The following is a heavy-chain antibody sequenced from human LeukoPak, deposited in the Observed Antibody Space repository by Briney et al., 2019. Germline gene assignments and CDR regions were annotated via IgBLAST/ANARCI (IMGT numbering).Heavy chain of an antibody. Sequence: GASVKVSCKASGYTFTSYAMHWVRQAPGQRLEWMGWINAGNGNTKYSQKFQGRVTITRDTSASTAYMELSSLRSEDTAVYYCARDQGERPYYLDYWGQGTLVTVSS. CDR1: GYTFTSYA. CDR2: INAGNGNT. D-gene: IGHD3-16*01. V-gene: IGHV1-3*01. CDR3: ARDQGERPYYLDY. J-gene: IGHJ4*02.